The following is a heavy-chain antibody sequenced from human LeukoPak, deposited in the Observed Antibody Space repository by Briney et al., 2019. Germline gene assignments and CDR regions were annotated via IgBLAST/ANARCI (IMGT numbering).Heavy chain of an antibody. CDR1: GFTFSSYR. D-gene: IGHD3-9*01. V-gene: IGHV3-21*01. CDR2: ISCSSSYI. Sequence: GGALRLSCAASGFTFSSYRMNSVRQAPGKGLEWVSSISCSSSYIYYADSVKGRFTISRDKPKNSLYLQMNSLRAEETAVYYCAGNYGILTCYFYYYYYGMDVWGQGTRVTVSS. CDR3: AGNYGILTCYFYYYYYGMDV. J-gene: IGHJ6*02.